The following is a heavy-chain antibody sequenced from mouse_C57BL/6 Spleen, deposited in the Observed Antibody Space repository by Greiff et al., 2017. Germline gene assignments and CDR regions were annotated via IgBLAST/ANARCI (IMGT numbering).Heavy chain of an antibody. Sequence: VQLQQPGAELVRPGTSVKLSCKASGYTFTSYWMHWVKQRPGQGLEWIGVIDPSDSYTNYNQKFKGKATLTVDTSSSTAYMQLSSLTSEDSAVYYCARPLITTVVATPFDYWGQGTTLTVSS. V-gene: IGHV1-59*01. CDR2: IDPSDSYT. CDR3: ARPLITTVVATPFDY. CDR1: GYTFTSYW. D-gene: IGHD1-1*01. J-gene: IGHJ2*01.